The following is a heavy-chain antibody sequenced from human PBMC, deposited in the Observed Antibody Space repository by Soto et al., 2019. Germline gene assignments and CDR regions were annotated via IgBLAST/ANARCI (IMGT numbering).Heavy chain of an antibody. CDR1: GGSISSYY. J-gene: IGHJ5*02. CDR3: ARSLTPSNWFDP. V-gene: IGHV4-59*01. CDR2: IYYSGST. Sequence: SETLSLTCTVSGGSISSYYWSWIRQPPGKGLEWIGYIYYSGSTNYNPSLKSRVTISVDTSKNQFSLKLSSVTAADTAVYYCARSLTPSNWFDPWGQGTLVTVSS.